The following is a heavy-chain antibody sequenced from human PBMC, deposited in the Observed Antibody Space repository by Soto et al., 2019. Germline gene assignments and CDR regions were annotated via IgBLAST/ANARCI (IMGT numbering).Heavy chain of an antibody. J-gene: IGHJ6*02. V-gene: IGHV4-34*01. CDR3: ARGTGGGFWSGYPNYYYCGMDV. Sequence: PSETLSLTCAVYGGSFSGYYWRWIRQPPGKGLEWIGEINHSGSTNYNPSLKSRVTISVDTSKNQFSLKLSSVTAADTAVYYCARGTGGGFWSGYPNYYYCGMDVWGQGTTVTV. D-gene: IGHD3-3*01. CDR2: INHSGST. CDR1: GGSFSGYY.